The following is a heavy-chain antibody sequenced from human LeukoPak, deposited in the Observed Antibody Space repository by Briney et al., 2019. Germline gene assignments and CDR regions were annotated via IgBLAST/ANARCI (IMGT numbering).Heavy chain of an antibody. CDR3: ARDSRSCRSSDCRGDAFDI. J-gene: IGHJ3*02. V-gene: IGHV3-7*01. D-gene: IGHD6-25*01. CDR2: IKEDGSKN. Sequence: SAGTLRLTCGASGFTLSSNWMTWVRQAPGKGLEWVANIKEDGSKNYYVAPVSGGLIISRENAENFPHMQINSLRAEDTAVYYCARDSRSCRSSDCRGDAFDIWGQGTMVTVSS. CDR1: GFTLSSNW.